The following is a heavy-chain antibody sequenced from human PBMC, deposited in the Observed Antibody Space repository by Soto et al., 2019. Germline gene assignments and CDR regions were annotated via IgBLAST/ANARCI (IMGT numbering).Heavy chain of an antibody. D-gene: IGHD2-15*01. J-gene: IGHJ6*02. V-gene: IGHV1-69*12. CDR3: ARPPSITHDILYGMDV. CDR2: IAPIFGTT. Sequence: QVQLVQSGAEVKKPGSSVKVSCKTSGGTFDNSVLSWVRQAPGQGLEWMGGIAPIFGTTTYAQKFQGRVTITADESTGPAYRELPRLRFEDTAVYFCARPPSITHDILYGMDVWGQGTTVTVSS. CDR1: GGTFDNSV.